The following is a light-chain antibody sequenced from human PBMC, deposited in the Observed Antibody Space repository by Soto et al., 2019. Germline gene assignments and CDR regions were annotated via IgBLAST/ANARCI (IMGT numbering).Light chain of an antibody. Sequence: EVVLTQSPGTLSLSPGERATLSCRASQGVTTAYLAWYQHKPGQAPRLLIYGASNRATGIPDRFSGSGSGTDFTLTISRLVPEDFAVYSCQQYGASPLFTFGPGTKVDLK. V-gene: IGKV3-20*01. CDR3: QQYGASPLFT. CDR1: QGVTTAY. J-gene: IGKJ3*01. CDR2: GAS.